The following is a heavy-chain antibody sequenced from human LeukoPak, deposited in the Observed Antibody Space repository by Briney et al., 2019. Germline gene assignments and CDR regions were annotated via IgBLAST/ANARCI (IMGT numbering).Heavy chain of an antibody. CDR1: GFTFSSYS. Sequence: GGSLRLSCAASGFTFSSYSMNWVRQAPGKGLEWVSYISAGSSVIYYADSVKGRFTISRDNAKNSLYLQMNSLRAEDTAVYYCASRSSTWYDMGNWFDPWGQGTLVIVSS. CDR2: ISAGSSVI. V-gene: IGHV3-48*04. CDR3: ASRSSTWYDMGNWFDP. J-gene: IGHJ5*02. D-gene: IGHD6-13*01.